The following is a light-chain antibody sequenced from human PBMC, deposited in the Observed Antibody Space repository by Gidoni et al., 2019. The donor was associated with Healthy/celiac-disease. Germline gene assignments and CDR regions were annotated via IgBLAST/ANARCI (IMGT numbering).Light chain of an antibody. CDR3: QQYNNWPPSYT. Sequence: EIVMTQSPATLSVSPVERATLSCRASQSVSSNLAWYQQKPGQAPRLLIYGASTRATGIPARFSGSGSGTEFTLTISSLQSEDFAVYYCQQYNNWPPSYTFGQXTKLEIK. V-gene: IGKV3-15*01. CDR1: QSVSSN. CDR2: GAS. J-gene: IGKJ2*01.